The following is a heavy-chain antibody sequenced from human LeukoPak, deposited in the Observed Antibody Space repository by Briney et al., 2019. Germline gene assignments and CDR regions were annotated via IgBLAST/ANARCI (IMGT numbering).Heavy chain of an antibody. J-gene: IGHJ6*04. Sequence: GASVKVSCKASGGTFSSYAISWVRQAPGQGLEWMGGIVPIFGTANYAQKFQGRVTITADKSTSTVYMELSSLRSEDTAVYYCARDLRPLLLWFGEFEYYYYYYGMDVWGKGTTVTVSS. D-gene: IGHD3-10*01. CDR2: IVPIFGTA. CDR1: GGTFSSYA. CDR3: ARDLRPLLLWFGEFEYYYYYYGMDV. V-gene: IGHV1-69*06.